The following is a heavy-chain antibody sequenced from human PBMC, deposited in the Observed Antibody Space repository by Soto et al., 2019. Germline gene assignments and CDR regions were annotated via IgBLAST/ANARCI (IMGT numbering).Heavy chain of an antibody. J-gene: IGHJ6*02. CDR1: GFTFSSYA. D-gene: IGHD6-13*01. Sequence: EVQLLESGGGLVQPGGSLRLSCAASGFTFSSYAMSWVRQAPGKGLEWVSAISGSGGSTYYADSVKGRFTISRDNSKNTLYLQMNSLRAEDTAVYYCARGIAAANYGMDVWGQGTTVTVSS. CDR3: ARGIAAANYGMDV. CDR2: ISGSGGST. V-gene: IGHV3-23*01.